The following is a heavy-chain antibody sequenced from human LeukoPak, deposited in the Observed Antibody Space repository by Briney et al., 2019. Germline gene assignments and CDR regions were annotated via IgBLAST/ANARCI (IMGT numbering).Heavy chain of an antibody. J-gene: IGHJ4*02. CDR2: ISSSSSYI. D-gene: IGHD5-18*01. CDR3: ARPDTAMVRGYYFDY. Sequence: GGSLRLSCAASGFTFSSYSMNWVRQAPGKGLEWVSSISSSSSYIYYADSVKGLFTISRDNAKNSLYLQMNSLRAEDTAVYYCARPDTAMVRGYYFDYWGQGTLVTVSS. CDR1: GFTFSSYS. V-gene: IGHV3-21*01.